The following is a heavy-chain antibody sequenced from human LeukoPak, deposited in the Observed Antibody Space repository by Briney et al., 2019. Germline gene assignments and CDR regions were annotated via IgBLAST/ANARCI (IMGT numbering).Heavy chain of an antibody. Sequence: SETLSLTCTVSGGSISSSSYYWGWIRQPPGKGLEWIGYIYYSGSTYYNPSLKSRVTISVDTSKNQFSLKLSSVTAADTAVYYCARDPGVLAAAGTWYYYGMDVWGQGTTVTVSS. CDR3: ARDPGVLAAAGTWYYYGMDV. J-gene: IGHJ6*02. D-gene: IGHD6-13*01. CDR1: GGSISSSSYY. CDR2: IYYSGST. V-gene: IGHV4-30-4*08.